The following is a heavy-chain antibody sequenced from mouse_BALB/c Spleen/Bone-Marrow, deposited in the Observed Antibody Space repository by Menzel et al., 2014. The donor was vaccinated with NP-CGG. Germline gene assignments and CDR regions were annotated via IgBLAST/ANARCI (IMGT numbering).Heavy chain of an antibody. Sequence: QVQLQQSGPGLVAPSQSLSITCTVSGFSLSRYSVHWIRQPPGKGLEWLGMIWGGGSTDYSSALRSRLSIINDNSKSQVFLKMSSLQTDDTAMYYCARRELHAMDYWGQGTSVTVSS. V-gene: IGHV2-6-4*01. J-gene: IGHJ4*01. CDR1: GFSLSRYS. CDR3: ARRELHAMDY. CDR2: IWGGGST.